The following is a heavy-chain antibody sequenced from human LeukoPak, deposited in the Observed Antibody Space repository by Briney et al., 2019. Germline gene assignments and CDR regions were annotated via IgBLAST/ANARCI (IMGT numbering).Heavy chain of an antibody. CDR2: IYSGGST. Sequence: PGGSLRLSCTASGFTFGDYAMSWVRQAPGKGLEWVSVIYSGGSTYYADSVKGRFTISRDNSKNTLYLQMNSLRAEDTAVYYCARYGQWGPWGQGTLVTVSS. D-gene: IGHD6-19*01. CDR1: GFTFGDYA. CDR3: ARYGQWGP. V-gene: IGHV3-53*01. J-gene: IGHJ5*02.